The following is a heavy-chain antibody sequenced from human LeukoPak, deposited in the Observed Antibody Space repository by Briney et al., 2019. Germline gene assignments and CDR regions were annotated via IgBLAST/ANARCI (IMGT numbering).Heavy chain of an antibody. V-gene: IGHV1-46*03. Sequence: ASVKVSCKASGFTFTSYYMHWVRQAPGQGLEWMGIINPSGGSTSYAQKLQGRVTMTRDTSTSTVYMELSSLRSEDTAVYYCAGYCSSTSCSWDYWGQGTLVTVSP. CDR2: INPSGGST. CDR3: AGYCSSTSCSWDY. J-gene: IGHJ4*02. CDR1: GFTFTSYY. D-gene: IGHD2-2*01.